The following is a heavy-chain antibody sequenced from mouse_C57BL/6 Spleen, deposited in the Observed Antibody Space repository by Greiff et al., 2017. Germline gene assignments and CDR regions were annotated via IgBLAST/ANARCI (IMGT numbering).Heavy chain of an antibody. CDR3: ARRGSSYDDFDY. V-gene: IGHV1-66*01. CDR2: IYPGSGNT. Sequence: VKLVESGPELVKPGASVKISCKASGYSFTSYYIHWVKQRPGQGLEWIGWIYPGSGNTKYNEKFKGKATLTADTSSSTAYMQLSSLTSEDSAVYYGARRGSSYDDFDYWGQGTTLTVSS. J-gene: IGHJ2*01. CDR1: GYSFTSYY. D-gene: IGHD1-1*01.